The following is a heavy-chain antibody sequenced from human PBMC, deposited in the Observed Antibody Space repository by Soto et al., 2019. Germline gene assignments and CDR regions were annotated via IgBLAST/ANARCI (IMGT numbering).Heavy chain of an antibody. D-gene: IGHD5-18*01. CDR3: ARSGLDTAMDIDYYYYYYGMDV. CDR1: GYSFTSYW. J-gene: IGHJ6*02. CDR2: IYPGDSDT. V-gene: IGHV5-51*01. Sequence: GESLKISCKGSGYSFTSYWIGWVRQMPGKGLEWMGIIYPGDSDTRYSPSFQGQVTISADKSISTAYLQWSSLKASDTAMYYCARSGLDTAMDIDYYYYYYGMDVWGQGTTVTVSS.